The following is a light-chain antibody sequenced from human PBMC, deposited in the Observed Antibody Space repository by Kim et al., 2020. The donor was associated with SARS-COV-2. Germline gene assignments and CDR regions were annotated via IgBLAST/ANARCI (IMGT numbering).Light chain of an antibody. CDR1: QNIDTY. V-gene: IGKV3-11*01. CDR3: QQRNSWPPAVT. CDR2: DAS. J-gene: IGKJ4*01. Sequence: PGERAPLSCRPSQNIDTYLACYQQRPGQAPRLLVYDASNRATGVPDRFSGSGSGTDFTLTISSLEPEDFSIYYCQQRNSWPPAVTFGGGTKLEI.